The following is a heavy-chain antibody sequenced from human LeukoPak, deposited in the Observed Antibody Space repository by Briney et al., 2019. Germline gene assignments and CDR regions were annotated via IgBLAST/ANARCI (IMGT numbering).Heavy chain of an antibody. J-gene: IGHJ4*02. D-gene: IGHD3-3*01. CDR2: IYTSGNT. V-gene: IGHV4-61*02. CDR1: GGSISSGSYY. Sequence: SGTLSLTCTVSGGSISSGSYYWSWIRQPAGKGLEWIGRIYTSGNTDYNPSLKSRVTISADTSKNQFSLKLSSVTATDTAVYYCTRGNFWSGHFDYWGQGTLVTVSS. CDR3: TRGNFWSGHFDY.